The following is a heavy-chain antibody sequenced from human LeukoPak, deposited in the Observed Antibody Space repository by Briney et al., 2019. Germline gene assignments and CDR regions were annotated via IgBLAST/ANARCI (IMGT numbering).Heavy chain of an antibody. Sequence: ASVKVSCKASGYTFTAYYIHWVRQAPGQGLEWMGWINPNIGGTNYAQKFQGRVTMTRDTSISTAYMELSRLRSDDTAVYYCARTQGRTLRLWLAFDIWGQGTMVTVSS. V-gene: IGHV1-2*02. CDR3: ARTQGRTLRLWLAFDI. J-gene: IGHJ3*02. D-gene: IGHD5-18*01. CDR1: GYTFTAYY. CDR2: INPNIGGT.